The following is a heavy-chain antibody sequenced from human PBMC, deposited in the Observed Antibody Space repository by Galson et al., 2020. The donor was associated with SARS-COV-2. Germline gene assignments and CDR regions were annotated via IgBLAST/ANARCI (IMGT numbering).Heavy chain of an antibody. CDR1: GGSFSGYY. CDR2: INHSGST. CDR3: ARVDDILTGYYYYGMDV. D-gene: IGHD3-9*01. J-gene: IGHJ6*02. Sequence: SETLSLTCAVYGGSFSGYYWSWIRQPPGKGLEWIGEINHSGSTNYNPSLKSRVTISVDTSKNQFSQKLSSVTAADTAVYYCARVDDILTGYYYYGMDVWGQGTTVTVSS. V-gene: IGHV4-34*01.